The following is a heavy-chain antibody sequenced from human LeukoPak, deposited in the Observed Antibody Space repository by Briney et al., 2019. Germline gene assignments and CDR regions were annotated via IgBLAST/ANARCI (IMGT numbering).Heavy chain of an antibody. CDR3: AREIFGSGSYPDY. V-gene: IGHV3-33*01. CDR2: IWHDASHT. Sequence: PGGSLKLSFPSSGFSFIPYPMHWFRQAPAKGLEGVALIWHDASHTFYTDSVKGRFTISRDNSKNTVYLQMNSLGGEDTAVYYCAREIFGSGSYPDYWGQGTLVTVSS. D-gene: IGHD3-10*01. J-gene: IGHJ4*02. CDR1: GFSFIPYP.